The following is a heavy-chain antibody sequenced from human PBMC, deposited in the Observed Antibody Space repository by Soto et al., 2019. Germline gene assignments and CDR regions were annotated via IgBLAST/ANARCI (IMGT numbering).Heavy chain of an antibody. V-gene: IGHV1-18*01. D-gene: IGHD3-16*02. J-gene: IGHJ6*03. CDR1: GYTFTSYG. Sequence: GASVKLSCKASGYTFTSYGISWVRQPPEQGLEWMGWISAYNGNTNYAQKLQGRVTMTTDTSTSTAYMELRSLRSDDTAVYYCARFGGLHLGELSFHYYYMDVWGKGTTVTVSS. CDR3: ARFGGLHLGELSFHYYYMDV. CDR2: ISAYNGNT.